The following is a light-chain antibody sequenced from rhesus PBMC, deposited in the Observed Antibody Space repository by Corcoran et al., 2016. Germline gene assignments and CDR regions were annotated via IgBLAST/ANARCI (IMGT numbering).Light chain of an antibody. CDR2: EAS. J-gene: IGKJ1*01. CDR1: QGITND. CDR3: QHYYSTPPT. Sequence: DIQMTPSPSSLSASVGDRVTITCRASQGITNDLAWYQQKPGETPKLLIYEASSVQSGIPSRVIGSGSGTDFTLTISSLQSENFATYYCQHYYSTPPTFGQGAKVEIK. V-gene: IGKV1-25*01.